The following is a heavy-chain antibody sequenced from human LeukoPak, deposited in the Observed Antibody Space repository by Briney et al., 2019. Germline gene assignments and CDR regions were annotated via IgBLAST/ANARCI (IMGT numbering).Heavy chain of an antibody. CDR2: ISSSSSYI. Sequence: GGSLRLSCAASGFTFSSYSMNWVRQAPGKGLEWVSSISSSSSYIYYADSAKGRFTISRDNAKNSLYLQMNSLRAEDTAVYYCARGGSSSFDYWGQGTLVTVSS. CDR1: GFTFSSYS. J-gene: IGHJ4*02. D-gene: IGHD6-6*01. V-gene: IGHV3-21*01. CDR3: ARGGSSSFDY.